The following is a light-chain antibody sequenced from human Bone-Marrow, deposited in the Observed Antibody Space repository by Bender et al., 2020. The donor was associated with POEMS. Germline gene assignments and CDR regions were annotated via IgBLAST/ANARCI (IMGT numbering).Light chain of an antibody. CDR3: QTWDSGTVV. V-gene: IGLV3-1*01. CDR1: NLGDKF. Sequence: SYEMTQPPSVSVSPGQTASITCSGDNLGDKFACWYQQKPGQSPVLVMFKDNKRPSGIPERFSGSNSGNTVTLTIRGTQIVDEADYYCQTWDSGTVVFGGGTKLTVL. J-gene: IGLJ2*01. CDR2: KDN.